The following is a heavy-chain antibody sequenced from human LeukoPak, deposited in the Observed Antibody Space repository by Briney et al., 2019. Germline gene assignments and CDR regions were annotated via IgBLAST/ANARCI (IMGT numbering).Heavy chain of an antibody. CDR1: GYTFTSYY. D-gene: IGHD3-22*01. CDR2: IIPIIGIA. Sequence: VGSLKVSCKASGYTFTSYYMHWVRQAPGQGLEWMGRIIPIIGIANYAQKFQGRVTITADKSTSTAYVELSSLRSEDTAVYYCARVGYYDSSGEYYFDYWGEGT. J-gene: IGHJ4*02. CDR3: ARVGYYDSSGEYYFDY. V-gene: IGHV1-69*04.